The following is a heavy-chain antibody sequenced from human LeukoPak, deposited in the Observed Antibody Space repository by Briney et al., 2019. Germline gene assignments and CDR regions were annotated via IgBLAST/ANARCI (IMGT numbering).Heavy chain of an antibody. CDR3: ARWYCSNNICFHMDV. D-gene: IGHD2-8*01. CDR1: GGSINNYY. V-gene: IGHV4-4*07. J-gene: IGHJ6*03. Sequence: SETLSLTCTVSGGSINNYYWSWIRQPAGKGLEWIGRIHISGTTKYNPSLTSRVTISVDKSKNQFSLSLTSVTAADTALYYCARWYCSNNICFHMDVWGKGTTVTVFS. CDR2: IHISGTT.